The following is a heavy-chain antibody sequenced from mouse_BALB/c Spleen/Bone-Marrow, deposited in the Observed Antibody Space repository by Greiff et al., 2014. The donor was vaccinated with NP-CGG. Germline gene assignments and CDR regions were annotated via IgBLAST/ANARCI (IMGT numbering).Heavy chain of an antibody. Sequence: EVQLQQSGPELVKPGASVKMSCKASGYTFTSYVMHWVKQKPGQGLEWIGYINPYNDGTKYNEKFKGMATLTSDRSSSTAYMERGSLTSEGSAVYYCAKGGNYRYDFDYWGQGTTLTVSS. D-gene: IGHD2-14*01. CDR2: INPYNDGT. V-gene: IGHV1-14*01. J-gene: IGHJ2*01. CDR3: AKGGNYRYDFDY. CDR1: GYTFTSYV.